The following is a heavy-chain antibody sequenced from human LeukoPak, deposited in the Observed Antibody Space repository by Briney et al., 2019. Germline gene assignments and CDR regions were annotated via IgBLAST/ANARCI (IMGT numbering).Heavy chain of an antibody. V-gene: IGHV1-2*02. J-gene: IGHJ6*02. CDR2: INPNSGGT. Sequence: EASVKVSCKASGGTLSSYVITWVRQAPGHGLEWMGWINPNSGGTNYAQKFQGRVTMTRDTSISTAYMELSRLRSDDTAVYYCARDWCSSSWWGKYYYYYGMDVWGQGTTVTVSS. CDR3: ARDWCSSSWWGKYYYYYGMDV. D-gene: IGHD6-13*01. CDR1: GGTLSSYV.